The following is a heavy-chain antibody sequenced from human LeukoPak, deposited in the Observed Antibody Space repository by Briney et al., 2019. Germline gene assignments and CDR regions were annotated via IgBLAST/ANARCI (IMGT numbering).Heavy chain of an antibody. D-gene: IGHD6-19*01. J-gene: IGHJ4*02. V-gene: IGHV3-7*01. CDR1: GFTFSSYW. CDR3: ARARIAVAGRHFDY. CDR2: IKQDGSEK. Sequence: LAGGSLRLSCAASGFTFSSYWMSWVRQAPGKGLEWVANIKQDGSEKYYVDSVKGRFTISRDNAKNSLYLQVNSLRAEDTAVYYCARARIAVAGRHFDYWGQGTLVTVSS.